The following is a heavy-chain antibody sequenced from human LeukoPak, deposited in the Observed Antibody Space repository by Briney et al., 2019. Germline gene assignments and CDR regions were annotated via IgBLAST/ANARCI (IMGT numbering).Heavy chain of an antibody. CDR3: ARDWGVDIVATISAFDI. J-gene: IGHJ3*02. D-gene: IGHD5-12*01. CDR1: GFTFSSYW. Sequence: GGSLRLSCAASGFTFSSYWMSWVRQAPGRGLEWVANIKQDGSEKYYVDSVKGRFTISRDNAKNSLYLQMNSLRAEDTAVYYCARDWGVDIVATISAFDIWGQGTMVTVSS. V-gene: IGHV3-7*01. CDR2: IKQDGSEK.